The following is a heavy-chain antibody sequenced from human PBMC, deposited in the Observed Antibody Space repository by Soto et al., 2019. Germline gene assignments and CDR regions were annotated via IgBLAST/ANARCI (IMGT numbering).Heavy chain of an antibody. D-gene: IGHD1-26*01. V-gene: IGHV1-69*13. J-gene: IGHJ4*02. Sequence: GASVKVSCKASGGTFSSYAISWVRQAPGQGLEWMGGIIPIFGTANYAQKFPGRVTITADESTSTAYMELSSLRSEDTAVYYCATSSEVGARGDDYWGQGTLVTVSS. CDR3: ATSSEVGARGDDY. CDR1: GGTFSSYA. CDR2: IIPIFGTA.